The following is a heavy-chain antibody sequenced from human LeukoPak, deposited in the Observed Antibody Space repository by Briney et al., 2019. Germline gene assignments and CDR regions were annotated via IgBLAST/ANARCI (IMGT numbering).Heavy chain of an antibody. V-gene: IGHV1-2*04. J-gene: IGHJ6*02. CDR1: GYIVTSYH. D-gene: IGHD2-2*01. CDR3: ARGMPLYYYYGMDV. CDR2: INPNSGGT. Sequence: ASVKVSCKASGYIVTSYHMHWVRQAPGQGLEWMGWINPNSGGTNYAQKFQGWVTMTRDTSISTAYMELSRLRSDDTAVYYCARGMPLYYYYGMDVWGQGTTVTVSS.